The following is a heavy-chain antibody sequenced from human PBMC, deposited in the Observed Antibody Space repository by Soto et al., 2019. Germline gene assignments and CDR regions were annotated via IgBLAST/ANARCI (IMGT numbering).Heavy chain of an antibody. CDR2: INTGNGNT. J-gene: IGHJ4*02. CDR3: AKGSRMWTPDY. V-gene: IGHV1-3*04. CDR1: GYTFTDYA. Sequence: ASVKVSCKASGYTFTDYAMHWVRQAPGQRLEWMGWINTGNGNTKFSLKFQGRVTITRDTSATTAYMELTSLRSEDTAVYYCAKGSRMWTPDYWGQGTLVTVSS. D-gene: IGHD2-21*01.